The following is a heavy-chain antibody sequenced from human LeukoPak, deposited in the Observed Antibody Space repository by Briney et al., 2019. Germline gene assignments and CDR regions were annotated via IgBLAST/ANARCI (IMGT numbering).Heavy chain of an antibody. D-gene: IGHD5-12*01. CDR1: GGSISSGDYY. J-gene: IGHJ4*02. Sequence: PSETLSLTCTVSGGSISSGDYYWSWIRQPPGKGLEWIGYIYYSGSTYYNPSLKSRVTISVDTSKNQFSLKLSSVTAADTVVYYCARRGYSGYDTDHFDYWGQGTLVTVSS. CDR2: IYYSGST. V-gene: IGHV4-30-4*01. CDR3: ARRGYSGYDTDHFDY.